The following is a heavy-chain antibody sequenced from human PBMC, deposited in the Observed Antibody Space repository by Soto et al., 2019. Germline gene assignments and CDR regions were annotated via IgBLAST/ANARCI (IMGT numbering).Heavy chain of an antibody. V-gene: IGHV3-23*01. Sequence: PWGSIRQRCSAAEVTISSYAMIRVSKTKGKGLGWVSAISGSGGSTYYADSVKGRFTISRDNSKNTLYLQMNSLRAEYSAVYYCAKVAAVLYYMDVWGKGTTVTVSS. CDR3: AKVAAVLYYMDV. CDR2: ISGSGGST. J-gene: IGHJ6*03. CDR1: EVTISSYA. D-gene: IGHD6-13*01.